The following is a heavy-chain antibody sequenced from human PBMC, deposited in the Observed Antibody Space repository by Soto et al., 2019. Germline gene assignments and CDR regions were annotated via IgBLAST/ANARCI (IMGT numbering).Heavy chain of an antibody. D-gene: IGHD3-10*01. Sequence: SGPTLVNPTQTLTLTCTFSGFSLSTSGVGVGWIRQPPGKALEWLALIYWDDDKRYSPSLKSRLTITKDTSKNQVVLTMTNMDPVDTATYYCAHSRLLWFGELYYFFDYWGQGTLVTVSS. CDR1: GFSLSTSGVG. CDR3: AHSRLLWFGELYYFFDY. J-gene: IGHJ4*02. CDR2: IYWDDDK. V-gene: IGHV2-5*02.